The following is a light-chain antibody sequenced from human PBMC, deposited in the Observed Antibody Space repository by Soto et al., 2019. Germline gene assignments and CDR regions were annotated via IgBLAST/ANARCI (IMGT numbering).Light chain of an antibody. CDR1: QSINRW. CDR3: LQYNNYLWT. J-gene: IGKJ1*01. V-gene: IGKV1-5*01. Sequence: DIQMTQAPSTLSASVGGRVTITCRASQSINRWLAWYQEKPGKAPKLLIYDASNLEIGAPSRFSGSGSGTEFTLTISSLQPDDFATYFCLQYNNYLWTFGQGTKV. CDR2: DAS.